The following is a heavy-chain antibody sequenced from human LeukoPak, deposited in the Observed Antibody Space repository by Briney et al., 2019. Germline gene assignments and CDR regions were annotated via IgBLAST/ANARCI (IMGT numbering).Heavy chain of an antibody. CDR3: AKAWMVRGVIKNPFDY. Sequence: GSLRLSCAASGFTFSSYGMHWVRQAPGKGLEWVAFIRYDGSNKYYADSVKGRFTISRDNSKNTLYLQMNSLRAEDTAVYYCAKAWMVRGVIKNPFDYWGQGTLVTVSS. D-gene: IGHD3-10*01. CDR1: GFTFSSYG. J-gene: IGHJ4*02. CDR2: IRYDGSNK. V-gene: IGHV3-30*02.